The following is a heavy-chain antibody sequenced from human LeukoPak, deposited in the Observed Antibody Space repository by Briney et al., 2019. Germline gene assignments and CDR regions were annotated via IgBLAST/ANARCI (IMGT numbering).Heavy chain of an antibody. CDR2: IYYSGST. CDR1: GGSVSSGSYY. D-gene: IGHD3-10*01. J-gene: IGHJ4*02. V-gene: IGHV4-61*01. CDR3: ARVLGSKFDY. Sequence: SETLSLTCTVSGGSVSSGSYYWSWIRQPPGKGLEWIGYIYYSGSTNYNPSLKSRVTISVDTSKNQFSLKLSSVTAADTAVYYCARVLGSKFDYWGQGTLVTVSS.